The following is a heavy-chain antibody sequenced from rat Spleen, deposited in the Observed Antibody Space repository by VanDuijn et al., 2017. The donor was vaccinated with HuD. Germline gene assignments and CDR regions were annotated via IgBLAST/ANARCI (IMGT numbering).Heavy chain of an antibody. CDR1: GFTFSDYA. CDR3: ASNSGDWVMDA. J-gene: IGHJ4*01. CDR2: IIYDVSST. V-gene: IGHV5-17*01. Sequence: EVQLVESGGGLVQPGRSLKLSCAASGFTFSDYAMAWVRQAPKKGLEWVATIIYDVSSTYYRDSVKGRFTISRDNAKSTLYLQMDSLRSEDTATYYCASNSGDWVMDAWGQGASVTVSS. D-gene: IGHD1-1*01.